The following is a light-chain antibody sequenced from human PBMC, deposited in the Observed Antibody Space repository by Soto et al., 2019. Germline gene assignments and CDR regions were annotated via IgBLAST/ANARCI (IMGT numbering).Light chain of an antibody. CDR1: QSVSSSY. Sequence: EILLTQSPGTLSLSPGERATLSCRASQSVSSSYLAWYKQKPGQAPRLLIYGASSRATGIPDRFSGSGSGTEFTLTISRLEPEDFAVYYCQQYGSSPTFGQGTRLEIK. J-gene: IGKJ5*01. V-gene: IGKV3-20*01. CDR3: QQYGSSPT. CDR2: GAS.